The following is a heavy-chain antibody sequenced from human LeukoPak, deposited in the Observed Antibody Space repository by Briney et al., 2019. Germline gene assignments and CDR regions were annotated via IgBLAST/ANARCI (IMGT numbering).Heavy chain of an antibody. D-gene: IGHD3-10*01. CDR1: GDSVSSNRAA. J-gene: IGHJ5*02. Sequence: SQTLSLTCAISGDSVSSNRAAWNWIRQSPSRGLEWLGRTYYRSKWFYDYAVSVKSRITIDPDTSRNQFSLKLRSVTAADTAVYYCAGLWFGEFLYNWFVPWGQGTLVTVSS. V-gene: IGHV6-1*01. CDR3: AGLWFGEFLYNWFVP. CDR2: TYYRSKWFY.